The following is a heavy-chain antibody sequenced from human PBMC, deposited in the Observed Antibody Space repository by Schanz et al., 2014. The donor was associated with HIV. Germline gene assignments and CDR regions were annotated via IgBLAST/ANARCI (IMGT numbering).Heavy chain of an antibody. Sequence: QVQLVESGGGVVQPGRSLRLSCAASGFIFSRYGMYWVRQAPGKGLEWVAVIWHDGSNKYYADSVKGRFTISRDNSKSTLYLQMNSLRAEDTAVYYCAKGSSLWSFYYGMDVWGQGTTVTVSS. CDR2: IWHDGSNK. CDR1: GFIFSRYG. V-gene: IGHV3-33*06. D-gene: IGHD3-10*01. CDR3: AKGSSLWSFYYGMDV. J-gene: IGHJ6*02.